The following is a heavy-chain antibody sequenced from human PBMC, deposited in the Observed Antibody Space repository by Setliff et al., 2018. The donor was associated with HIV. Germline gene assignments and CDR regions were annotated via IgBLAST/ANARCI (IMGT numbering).Heavy chain of an antibody. CDR1: GSTFNNYD. Sequence: GASVKVSCKSSGSTFNNYDIIWLRQATGQGLEWLGWMNLNSDVAGYAPGFHDRLTMTRSTSMDTTNLELRSLRSEDTAVYHCARGKGVRGVIITGGLDVWGKGTTVTVSS. CDR2: MNLNSDVA. D-gene: IGHD3-10*01. J-gene: IGHJ6*04. V-gene: IGHV1-8*01. CDR3: ARGKGVRGVIITGGLDV.